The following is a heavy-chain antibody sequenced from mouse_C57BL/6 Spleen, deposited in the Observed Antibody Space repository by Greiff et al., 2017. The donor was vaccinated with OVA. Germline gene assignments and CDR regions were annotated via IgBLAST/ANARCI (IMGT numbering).Heavy chain of an antibody. CDR3: ARSAYYGNYYFDY. D-gene: IGHD2-10*01. CDR1: GYTFTDYY. V-gene: IGHV1-26*01. J-gene: IGHJ2*01. CDR2: INPNNGGT. Sequence: EVQLQQSGPELVKPGASVKISCKASGYTFTDYYMNWVKQSHGKSLEWIGDINPNNGGTSYNQKFKGKATLTVDKSSSTAYMELRSLTSEDSAVYYCARSAYYGNYYFDYWGQGTTLTVSS.